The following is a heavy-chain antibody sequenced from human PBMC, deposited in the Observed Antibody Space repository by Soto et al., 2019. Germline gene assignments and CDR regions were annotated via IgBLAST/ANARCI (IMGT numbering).Heavy chain of an antibody. CDR2: IRPDGSET. CDR3: AGWGGHDYNY. V-gene: IGHV3-7*03. CDR1: GCTSTVFY. Sequence: EVQLVQSGGGLVQPGGSLRLSFVGSGCTSTVFYMNWVRQAPGKGLEWVANIRPDGSETNYVESVKGRFNTSRDNAKNSLFLQMNSLRADDSAVYYCAGWGGHDYNYWGQGILVPVSS. J-gene: IGHJ4*02. D-gene: IGHD4-4*01.